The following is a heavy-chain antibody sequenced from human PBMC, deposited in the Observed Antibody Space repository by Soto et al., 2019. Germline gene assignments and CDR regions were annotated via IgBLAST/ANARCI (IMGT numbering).Heavy chain of an antibody. CDR2: INSDGSST. V-gene: IGHV3-74*01. CDR3: ARETGYCRGGTCYVGFDI. Sequence: EVQLVESGGGLVQPGGSLRLSCVASGFTLSNYWMHWVRQAPGKGLVWVSRINSDGSSTSYADSVKGRFTISRDNAKNTLYVQVNSLRAEDTAVYYCARETGYCRGGTCYVGFDIWGQGTMVTVSS. CDR1: GFTLSNYW. D-gene: IGHD2-15*01. J-gene: IGHJ3*02.